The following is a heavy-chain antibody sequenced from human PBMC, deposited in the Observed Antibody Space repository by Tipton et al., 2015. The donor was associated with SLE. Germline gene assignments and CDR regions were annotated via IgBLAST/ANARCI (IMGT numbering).Heavy chain of an antibody. CDR1: GGSFSGYY. Sequence: GLVKPSETLSLTCAVYGGSFSGYYWSWIRQPPGKGLEWIGEINHSGSTNYNPSLKSRVTISVDTSKSQFSLKLSSVTAADTAAYYCASQKSGWDDYWGQGTLVSVSS. J-gene: IGHJ4*02. CDR3: ASQKSGWDDY. V-gene: IGHV4-34*01. D-gene: IGHD6-19*01. CDR2: INHSGST.